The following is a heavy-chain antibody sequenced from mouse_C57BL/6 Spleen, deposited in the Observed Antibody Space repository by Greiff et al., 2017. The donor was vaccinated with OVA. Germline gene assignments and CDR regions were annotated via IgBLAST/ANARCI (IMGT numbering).Heavy chain of an antibody. J-gene: IGHJ2*01. CDR1: GYAFSSSW. D-gene: IGHD2-4*01. Sequence: QVQLKESGPELVKPGASVKISCKASGYAFSSSWMNWVKQRPGKGLEWIGRIYPGDGDTNYNGKFKGKATLTADKSSSTAYMQLSSLTSEDSAVYFCARSDYDPLDYWGQGTTLTVSS. V-gene: IGHV1-82*01. CDR2: IYPGDGDT. CDR3: ARSDYDPLDY.